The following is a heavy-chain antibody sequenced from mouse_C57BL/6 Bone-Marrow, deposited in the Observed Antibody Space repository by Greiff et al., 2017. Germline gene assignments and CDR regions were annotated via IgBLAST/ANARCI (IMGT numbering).Heavy chain of an antibody. CDR2: IDPSDSYT. Sequence: QVQLQQPGAELVMPGASVKLSCKASGYTFTSYWMHWVKQRPGQGLEWIGEIDPSDSYTNYNQKFKGKSTWTVDKSSSTAYMQLSSLTSEDSAVYYCARDKMDYWGQGTSVTVSS. J-gene: IGHJ4*01. V-gene: IGHV1-69*01. CDR3: ARDKMDY. CDR1: GYTFTSYW.